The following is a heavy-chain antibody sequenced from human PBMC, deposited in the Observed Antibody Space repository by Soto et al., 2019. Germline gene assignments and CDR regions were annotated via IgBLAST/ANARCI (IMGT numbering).Heavy chain of an antibody. CDR2: IIPILGIA. Sequence: SVNLYCKTAGGTISIYTISWVRQAPRQGLEWMGRIIPILGIANYAQKFQGRVTITADKSTSTAYMELSSLRSEDTAVYYCARDGGDSIVGPKNAFDIWGQGTTVTVSS. J-gene: IGHJ3*02. CDR3: ARDGGDSIVGPKNAFDI. D-gene: IGHD1-26*01. V-gene: IGHV1-69*04. CDR1: GGTISIYT.